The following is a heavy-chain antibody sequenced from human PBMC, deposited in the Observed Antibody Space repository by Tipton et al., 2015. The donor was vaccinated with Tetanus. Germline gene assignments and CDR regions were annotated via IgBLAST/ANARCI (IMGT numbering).Heavy chain of an antibody. J-gene: IGHJ5*02. D-gene: IGHD3-22*01. CDR2: IYYTGNT. CDR1: GGSIRSGGYY. V-gene: IGHV4-31*03. CDR3: ARDRGFTTYNYFDP. Sequence: TLSLTCTVSGGSIRSGGYYWTWIRQHPERGLEWIGYIYYTGNTYYNPSLKSRVTISVDTSKNQFSLKLTSLTAADTAVYYCARDRGFTTYNYFDPWGQGTLVTVSS.